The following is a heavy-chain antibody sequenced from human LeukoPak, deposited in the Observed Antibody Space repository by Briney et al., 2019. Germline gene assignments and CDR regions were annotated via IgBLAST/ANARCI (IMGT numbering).Heavy chain of an antibody. D-gene: IGHD3-10*01. CDR1: GYTFTSYY. V-gene: IGHV1-46*01. CDR3: AREGFHGRELFPTFDY. J-gene: IGHJ4*02. CDR2: INPSGGST. Sequence: ASVKVSCKASGYTFTSYYMHWVRQAPGQGLEWMGIINPSGGSTSYAQKFQGRVTMTRDMSTSTVCTELRSLRSEDTAVYYCAREGFHGRELFPTFDYWGQGTLVTVSS.